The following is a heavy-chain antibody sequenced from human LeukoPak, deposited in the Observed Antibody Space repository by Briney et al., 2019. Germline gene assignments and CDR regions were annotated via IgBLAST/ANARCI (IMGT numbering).Heavy chain of an antibody. V-gene: IGHV4-4*07. Sequence: PAETLSLTCTVSDGSISSHHWSWIRQPAGKGLEWIGRMFPNGDTRYNPSLRSRVTMSRDTSKNQFSLKLISVTAADTAVYYCARGETETLSSGGPYHYINVWGKGTTVTVSS. CDR1: DGSISSHH. CDR3: ARGETETLSSGGPYHYINV. CDR2: MFPNGDT. D-gene: IGHD1-14*01. J-gene: IGHJ6*03.